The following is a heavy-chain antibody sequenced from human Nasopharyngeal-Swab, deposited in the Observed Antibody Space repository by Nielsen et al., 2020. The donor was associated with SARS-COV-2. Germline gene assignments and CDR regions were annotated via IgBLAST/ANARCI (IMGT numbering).Heavy chain of an antibody. CDR3: AKDVHADYGGIDY. Sequence: GGSLRLSCAASGFTFSSYAMSWVRQAPGKGLEWVAVISYDGSNEYYGDSVKGRFTISRDNSKNTLYLQMNSLRVDDTAVYYCAKDVHADYGGIDYWGQGILVTVSS. CDR1: GFTFSSYA. D-gene: IGHD4/OR15-4a*01. V-gene: IGHV3-30*18. CDR2: ISYDGSNE. J-gene: IGHJ4*02.